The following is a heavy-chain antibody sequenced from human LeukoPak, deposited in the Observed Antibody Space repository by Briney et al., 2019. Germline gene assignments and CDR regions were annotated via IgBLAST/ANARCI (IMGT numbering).Heavy chain of an antibody. CDR3: ARVRREWELGKIYYYYYMDV. Sequence: ASVKVSCKASGYTFTSYGISWVRQAPGQGLEWMGWISAYNGNTNYAQKLQGRVTMTTDTSTSTAYMELSRLRSDDTAVYYCARVRREWELGKIYYYYYMDVWGKGTTVTVSS. D-gene: IGHD1-26*01. J-gene: IGHJ6*03. V-gene: IGHV1-18*01. CDR2: ISAYNGNT. CDR1: GYTFTSYG.